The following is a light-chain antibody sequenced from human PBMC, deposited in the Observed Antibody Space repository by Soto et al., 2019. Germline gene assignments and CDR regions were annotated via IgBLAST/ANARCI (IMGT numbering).Light chain of an antibody. Sequence: DIVMTQSPLSLPVTPGEPASISCRSSQSLLHSNGYNYLDWYLQKPGQSPQPLIYLCSNRAYGVPERFSGSGSGTDFTLNISRVEAEDFGVYYCMQSLQTPYTFGQGTKLEIK. CDR3: MQSLQTPYT. CDR2: LCS. CDR1: QSLLHSNGYNY. J-gene: IGKJ2*01. V-gene: IGKV2-28*01.